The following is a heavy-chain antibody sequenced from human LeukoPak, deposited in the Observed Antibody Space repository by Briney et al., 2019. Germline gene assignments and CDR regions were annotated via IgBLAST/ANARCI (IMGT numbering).Heavy chain of an antibody. CDR1: GYTFTSYY. CDR2: IIPIFGIA. CDR3: ARAGQGGYSPFDY. Sequence: GASVKVSCKASGYTFTSYYMHWVRQAPGQGLEWMGRIIPIFGIANYAQKFQGRVTITADKSTSTAYMELSSLRSEDTAVYYCARAGQGGYSPFDYWGQGTLVTVSS. V-gene: IGHV1-69*04. D-gene: IGHD5-18*01. J-gene: IGHJ4*02.